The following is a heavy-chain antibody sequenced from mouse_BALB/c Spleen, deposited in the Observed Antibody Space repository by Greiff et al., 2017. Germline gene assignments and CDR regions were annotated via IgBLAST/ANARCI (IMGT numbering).Heavy chain of an antibody. CDR1: GFSLTSYG. J-gene: IGHJ3*01. CDR2: IWSGGST. D-gene: IGHD2-3*01. V-gene: IGHV2-2*02. CDR3: ARNSGDGYPWFAY. Sequence: QVQLKESGPGLVQPSQSLSITSTVSGFSLTSYGVHWVRQSPGKGLEWLGVIWSGGSTDYNAAFISRLSISKDNSKSQVFFKMNSLQANDTAIYYCARNSGDGYPWFAYWGQGTLVTVSA.